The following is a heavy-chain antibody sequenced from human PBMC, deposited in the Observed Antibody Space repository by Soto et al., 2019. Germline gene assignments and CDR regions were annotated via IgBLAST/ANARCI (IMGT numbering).Heavy chain of an antibody. Sequence: GGSLRLSCAASGFTFSSYSMNWVRQAPGKGLEWVSYISSSSSTIYYADSVKGRFTISRDNAKNSLYLQMNSLRDEDTAVYYCARVLSIAAAGIYFDYWGQGTLVTVSS. CDR1: GFTFSSYS. V-gene: IGHV3-48*02. D-gene: IGHD6-13*01. CDR3: ARVLSIAAAGIYFDY. CDR2: ISSSSSTI. J-gene: IGHJ4*02.